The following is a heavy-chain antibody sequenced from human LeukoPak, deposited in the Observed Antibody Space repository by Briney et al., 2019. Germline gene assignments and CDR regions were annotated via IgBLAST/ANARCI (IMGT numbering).Heavy chain of an antibody. D-gene: IGHD2-15*01. V-gene: IGHV1-24*01. CDR3: HSGLFGPSGGYDY. CDR2: FGPEHGET. Sequence: ASVKVACKVSGSSLTELSMHWVRQAPGKGLEWMGGFGPEHGETLYAQRFQGRVTMTEDRSTDTAYMELSGLRSEDTAVYYCHSGLFGPSGGYDYWGQGTLVTVSS. J-gene: IGHJ4*02. CDR1: GSSLTELS.